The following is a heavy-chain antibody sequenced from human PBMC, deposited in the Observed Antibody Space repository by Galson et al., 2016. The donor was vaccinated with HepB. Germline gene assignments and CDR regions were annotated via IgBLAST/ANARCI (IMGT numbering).Heavy chain of an antibody. Sequence: SLRFSCAASGFIFINYGMHWVHQAPGKGLERVTVISYDGSDKYYEDSVKGRLTISRDNSTNTVHLQMNSLRPEDTAVYYCAKVCGGDCPEGDYWGQGTLVAVSS. D-gene: IGHD2-21*02. CDR2: ISYDGSDK. V-gene: IGHV3-30*18. CDR1: GFIFINYG. CDR3: AKVCGGDCPEGDY. J-gene: IGHJ4*02.